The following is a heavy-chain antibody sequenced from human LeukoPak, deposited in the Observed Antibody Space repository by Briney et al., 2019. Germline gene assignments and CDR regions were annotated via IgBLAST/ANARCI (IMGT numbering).Heavy chain of an antibody. Sequence: GGSLRLSCGGSGFSFKDSWMSWVRQVQGKGLEWLGRIKSKSAGGTIDYVAPVEGRFTISRDDSKNTVYLQMNSLKAEDTAVYYCTTDPRYWGQGTLVTVSS. CDR3: TTDPRY. CDR2: IKSKSAGGTI. V-gene: IGHV3-15*01. J-gene: IGHJ4*02. CDR1: GFSFKDSW.